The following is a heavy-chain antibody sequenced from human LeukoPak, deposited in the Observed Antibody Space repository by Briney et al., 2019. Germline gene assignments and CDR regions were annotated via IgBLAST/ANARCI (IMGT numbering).Heavy chain of an antibody. V-gene: IGHV1-2*02. CDR1: GYTFTGYY. CDR3: ASSSWIAAAGIDAFDI. J-gene: IGHJ3*02. CDR2: INPNSGGT. Sequence: AASVKVSCKASGYTFTGYYMHWVRQAPGQGLEWMGWINPNSGGTNYAQKFQGRVTMTRDTSISTAYMELSRLRSDDTAVYYCASSSWIAAAGIDAFDIWGQGTMVTVSS. D-gene: IGHD6-13*01.